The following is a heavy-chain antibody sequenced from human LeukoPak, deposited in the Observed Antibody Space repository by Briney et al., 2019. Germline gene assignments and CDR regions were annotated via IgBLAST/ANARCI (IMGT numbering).Heavy chain of an antibody. D-gene: IGHD4-17*01. CDR1: GGSFGNYY. J-gene: IGHJ4*02. CDR2: INHSGST. CDR3: ARIQLSRLADYADTKPFDY. Sequence: SETLSLTCTVSGGSFGNYYWSWIRQPPGKGLEWIGEINHSGSTNYNPSLKSRVTISVDTSKNQFSLKLSSVTAADTAVYYCARIQLSRLADYADTKPFDYWGQGTLVTVSS. V-gene: IGHV4-34*01.